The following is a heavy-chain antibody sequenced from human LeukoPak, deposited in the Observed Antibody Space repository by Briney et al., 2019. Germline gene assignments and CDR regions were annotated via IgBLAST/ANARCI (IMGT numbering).Heavy chain of an antibody. CDR2: IYHSGST. D-gene: IGHD2-2*02. CDR1: GGSISSSNW. J-gene: IGHJ4*02. V-gene: IGHV4-4*02. Sequence: SETLSLTCAVFGGSISSSNWWSWVRQPPGKGLEWIGEIYHSGSTNYNPSLKSRVTISVDKSKNQFSLKLSSVTAADTAVYYCARAEIVVVPAAILRTYYFDYWGQGTLVTVSS. CDR3: ARAEIVVVPAAILRTYYFDY.